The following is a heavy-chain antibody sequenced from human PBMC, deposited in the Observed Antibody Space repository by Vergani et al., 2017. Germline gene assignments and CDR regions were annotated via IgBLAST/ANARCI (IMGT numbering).Heavy chain of an antibody. V-gene: IGHV1-46*03. D-gene: IGHD3-10*01. Sequence: QVQLVQSGAEVKKPGASVKVSCKASGYTFTSYYMHWVRQAPGQGLEWMGIINPSGGSTSYAQKFQGRVTMTRDTSTSTVYMELSSLRSEDTAVYYCARALLQWVRGALSNVYGMDVWGQGTTVTVSS. CDR2: INPSGGST. CDR1: GYTFTSYY. J-gene: IGHJ6*02. CDR3: ARALLQWVRGALSNVYGMDV.